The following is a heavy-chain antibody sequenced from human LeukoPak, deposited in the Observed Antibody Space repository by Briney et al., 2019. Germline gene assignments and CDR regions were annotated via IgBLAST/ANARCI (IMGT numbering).Heavy chain of an antibody. J-gene: IGHJ4*02. CDR2: ISYDGSNK. D-gene: IGHD5-18*01. CDR1: GFTFSSYA. V-gene: IGHV3-30*04. CDR3: ARSLSLYSYGYYFDY. Sequence: GRSLRLSCAASGFTFSSYAMHWVRQAPGKGLKWVAVISYDGSNKYYADSVKGRFTISRDNSKNTLYLQMNSLRAEDTAVYYCARSLSLYSYGYYFDYWGQGTLVTVSS.